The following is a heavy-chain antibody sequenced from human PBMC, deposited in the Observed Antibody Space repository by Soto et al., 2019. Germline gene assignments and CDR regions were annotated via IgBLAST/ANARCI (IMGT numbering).Heavy chain of an antibody. J-gene: IGHJ6*02. Sequence: QLVESGGGLMQPGESLKLSCAVSGLSVSTIFMNWVRQSPGKGLGWVAVIYSDGKTFYADSVKGRFTISKDNSKNTLSLQMNSLRAEDTAVYYCTRDAPGERPYYFYYYGMDVWGQGTTVTVS. V-gene: IGHV3-53*01. CDR3: TRDAPGERPYYFYYYGMDV. CDR1: GLSVSTIF. CDR2: IYSDGKT.